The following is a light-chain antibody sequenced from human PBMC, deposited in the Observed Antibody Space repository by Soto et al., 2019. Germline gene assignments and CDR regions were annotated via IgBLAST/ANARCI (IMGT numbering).Light chain of an antibody. CDR3: HQYNSWPRT. J-gene: IGKJ4*02. CDR2: DIF. CDR1: LRVGSD. Sequence: ILMTHSPATLSVCPGERATLCCKASLRVGSDLSGYQQQPGQSPRLVIYDIFHRATGVATRSSGSGSGAEFTLTIISLQSEDFEVYYCHQYNSWPRTFGGGTKVDIK. V-gene: IGKV3D-15*01.